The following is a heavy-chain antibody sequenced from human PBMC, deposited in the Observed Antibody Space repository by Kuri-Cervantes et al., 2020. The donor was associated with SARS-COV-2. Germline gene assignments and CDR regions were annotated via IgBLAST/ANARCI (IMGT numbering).Heavy chain of an antibody. Sequence: SETLSLTCTVSGGSISSSSYYWGWIRQPPGKGLEWIGSIYYSGNTNYDPSLKSRVTISIDTSKNQFSLKLSSVTAADTAVYYCARHLAVAPPRDYWGQGTLVTVSS. J-gene: IGHJ4*02. D-gene: IGHD6-19*01. V-gene: IGHV4-39*01. CDR2: IYYSGNT. CDR1: GGSISSSSYY. CDR3: ARHLAVAPPRDY.